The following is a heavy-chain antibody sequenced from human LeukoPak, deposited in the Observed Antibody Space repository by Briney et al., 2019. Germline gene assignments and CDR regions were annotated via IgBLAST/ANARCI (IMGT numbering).Heavy chain of an antibody. CDR2: IYSVGST. CDR3: TRGLYDSSGYYHY. V-gene: IGHV3-53*01. D-gene: IGHD3-22*01. Sequence: PGGSLSLSCTASGFTVSINFMGWVRQAPGKGLEWVSVIYSVGSTYYADSVKGRFTISRGKSKNTLYLQMNSLRAEDTAVYYCTRGLYDSSGYYHYWGQGTLVTVSS. J-gene: IGHJ4*02. CDR1: GFTVSINF.